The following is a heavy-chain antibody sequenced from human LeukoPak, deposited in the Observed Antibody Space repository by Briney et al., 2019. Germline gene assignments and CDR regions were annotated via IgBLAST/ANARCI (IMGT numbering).Heavy chain of an antibody. CDR1: GDSVSSNSGA. CDR2: TYYRSKWYN. V-gene: IGHV6-1*01. J-gene: IGHJ4*02. Sequence: SQTLSLTCAISGDSVSSNSGAWNWIRQSPSRGLEWLGRTYYRSKWYNGYAVSMKSRITINPDTSKNQFSLHLNSVTPEDTAVYYCVGGPGSLLHWGQGILVTVSS. CDR3: VGGPGSLLH.